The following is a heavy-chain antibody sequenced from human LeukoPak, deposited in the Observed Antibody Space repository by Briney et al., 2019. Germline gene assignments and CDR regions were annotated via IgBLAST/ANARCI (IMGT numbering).Heavy chain of an antibody. V-gene: IGHV3-23*01. J-gene: IGHJ4*02. Sequence: PGGSLRLSCAASGFTFSSYAMSWVRQAPGKGLEWVSSITGSGGSTYSADSVKGRFTISRDNSKNTLYLQMNGLRAEDTAIYYCAKARSGIYFDYWGQGILVTVSS. D-gene: IGHD1-26*01. CDR3: AKARSGIYFDY. CDR1: GFTFSSYA. CDR2: ITGSGGST.